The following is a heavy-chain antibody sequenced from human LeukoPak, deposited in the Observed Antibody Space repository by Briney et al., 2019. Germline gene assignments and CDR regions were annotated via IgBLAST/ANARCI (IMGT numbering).Heavy chain of an antibody. D-gene: IGHD6-6*01. V-gene: IGHV3-48*04. CDR2: ISSSGSTI. Sequence: PGGSLRLSCAASGFTFSSYSMNWVRQAPGKGLEWVSYISSSGSTIYYADSVKGRFTISRDNAKNSLYLQMNSLRAEDTAVYYCARDWSSSVFDYWGQGTLVTVSS. CDR3: ARDWSSSVFDY. CDR1: GFTFSSYS. J-gene: IGHJ4*02.